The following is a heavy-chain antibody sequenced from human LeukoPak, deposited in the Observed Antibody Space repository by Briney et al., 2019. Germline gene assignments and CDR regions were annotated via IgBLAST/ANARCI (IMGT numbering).Heavy chain of an antibody. CDR2: IYYSGST. D-gene: IGHD3-10*01. J-gene: IGHJ6*02. V-gene: IGHV4-30-4*01. CDR1: GGSISSGDYY. Sequence: SETLSLTCTVSGGSISSGDYYWSWIRQPPGKGLEWIGYIYYSGSTYYNPSLKSRVTISVDTSKNQFSLKLSSVTAADTAVYYCARDPWFGELWYYGMDVWGQGTTVTVSS. CDR3: ARDPWFGELWYYGMDV.